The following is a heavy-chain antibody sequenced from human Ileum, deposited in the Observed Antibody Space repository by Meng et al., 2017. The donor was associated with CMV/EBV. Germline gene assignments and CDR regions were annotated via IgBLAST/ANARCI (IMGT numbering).Heavy chain of an antibody. CDR1: GYTFTGYG. J-gene: IGHJ4*01. CDR2: IGAHNCNP. D-gene: IGHD1-14*01. CDR3: ARGVGMDQSYLFDY. V-gene: IGHV1-18*01. Sequence: QLDLLRPGPAFDKPGASVHVPGQVSGYTFTGYGITWSRQAPVQGLEWMGLIGAHNCNPTYAHKVPGRVTMTTDKSTSTAYMVVRTLRSDYTAVYYCARGVGMDQSYLFDYWGHGTLVTVSS.